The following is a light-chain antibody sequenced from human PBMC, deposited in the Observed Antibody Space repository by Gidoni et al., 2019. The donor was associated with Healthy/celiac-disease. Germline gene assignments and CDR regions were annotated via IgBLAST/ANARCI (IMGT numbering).Light chain of an antibody. V-gene: IGKV1-12*01. J-gene: IGKJ4*02. CDR3: QQDNSFPLT. CDR1: PGLSVW. CDR2: AAS. Sequence: DIQMTLSPSSVSASVGDRVTITCRASPGLSVWLAWYQQKPGKAPNLLIYAASILQSGVPTRFSGSGSGKHFTITIRSLQPEDFANYFCQQDNSFPLTFGGGTKVEIK.